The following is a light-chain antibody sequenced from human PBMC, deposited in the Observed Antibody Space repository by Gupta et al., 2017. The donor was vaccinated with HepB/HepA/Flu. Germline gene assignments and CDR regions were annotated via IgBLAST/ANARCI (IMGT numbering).Light chain of an antibody. Sequence: EIVLTQSLGTLSLSTGESTTLSCRASQSVSSSYLAWYQQKPGQAHMLLIYGASNRATGIPNRCGGSCSGTYFTLTISRLDPEDLAVYYCQHYGPSLFTFGQGTRLEIK. J-gene: IGKJ5*01. CDR3: QHYGPSLFT. CDR2: GAS. CDR1: QSVSSSY. V-gene: IGKV3-20*01.